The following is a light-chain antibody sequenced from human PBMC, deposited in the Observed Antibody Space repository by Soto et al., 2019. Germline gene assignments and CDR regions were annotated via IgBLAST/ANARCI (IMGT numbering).Light chain of an antibody. J-gene: IGKJ5*01. V-gene: IGKV3-20*01. CDR1: QSVSSSY. CDR2: GAS. Sequence: EIVLTQSPGTLSLSPGYRSALSCRASQSVSSSYLAWYQQKPGQAPRLLIYGASTRAAGIPDRFSGSGSGTDFTLTISSLEPEDFAVYYCQQYGKLPITFGQGTRREIK. CDR3: QQYGKLPIT.